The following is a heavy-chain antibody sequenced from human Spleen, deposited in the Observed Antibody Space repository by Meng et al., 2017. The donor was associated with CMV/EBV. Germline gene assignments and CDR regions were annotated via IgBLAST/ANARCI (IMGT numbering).Heavy chain of an antibody. CDR3: ARENYDFWSGIRGWFDP. V-gene: IGHV1-18*01. Sequence: TFTSYGISWVRQAPGQGLEWMGWISAYNGNTNYAQKLQGRVTMTTDTSTSTAYMELRSLRSDDTAVYYCARENYDFWSGIRGWFDPWGQGTLVTVSS. CDR2: ISAYNGNT. D-gene: IGHD3-3*01. CDR1: TFTSYG. J-gene: IGHJ5*02.